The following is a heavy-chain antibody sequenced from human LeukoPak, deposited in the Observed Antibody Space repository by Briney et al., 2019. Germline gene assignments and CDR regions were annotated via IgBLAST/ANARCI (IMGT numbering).Heavy chain of an antibody. Sequence: ASVKVSCKASGYTFTGYYMHWVRQAPGQGLEWVGWINPNSGGPNYAQKFQGRVTMTRDTSISTAYMELSRLRSDDTAVYYCARDLLVWGIYSKPGILAYWGQGPLVTVSS. CDR2: INPNSGGP. CDR3: ARDLLVWGIYSKPGILAY. J-gene: IGHJ4*02. D-gene: IGHD3-16*01. CDR1: GYTFTGYY. V-gene: IGHV1-2*02.